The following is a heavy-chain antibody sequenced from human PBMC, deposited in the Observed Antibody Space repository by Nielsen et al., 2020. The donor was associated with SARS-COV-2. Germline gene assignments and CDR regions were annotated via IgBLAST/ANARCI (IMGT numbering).Heavy chain of an antibody. D-gene: IGHD2-15*01. CDR3: AGGEGYSSYYYYYGMDV. CDR2: ISSSSSYI. V-gene: IGHV3-21*01. J-gene: IGHJ6*02. Sequence: WIRQPPGKGLEWVSSISSSSSYIYYADSVKGRFTISRNNAKNSLYLQMNSLRAEDTAVYYCAGGEGYSSYYYYYGMDVWGQGTTVTVSS.